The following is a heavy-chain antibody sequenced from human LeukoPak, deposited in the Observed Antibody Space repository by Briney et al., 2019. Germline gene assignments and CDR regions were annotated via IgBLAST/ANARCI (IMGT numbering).Heavy chain of an antibody. CDR2: IYYSGST. Sequence: SEPLTLTCTVSGGSINSYYWSWIRQPPAKGLEWIGYIYYSGSTNYNPSLKSRVNISVDTYKNQFSLKLSAVTAADTAIYYCARERRVSGYSSSWYVDYWGQGTLVTVSS. CDR1: GGSINSYY. CDR3: ARERRVSGYSSSWYVDY. D-gene: IGHD6-13*01. J-gene: IGHJ4*02. V-gene: IGHV4-59*01.